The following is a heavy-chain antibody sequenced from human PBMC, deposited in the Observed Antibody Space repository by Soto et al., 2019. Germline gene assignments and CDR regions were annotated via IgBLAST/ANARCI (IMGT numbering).Heavy chain of an antibody. D-gene: IGHD4-17*01. CDR1: GGSISSGDYY. V-gene: IGHV4-31*03. J-gene: IGHJ6*03. CDR2: IYYSGTT. CDR3: ARDKKWDYGDYYYMDV. Sequence: QVQLQESGPGLVKPSQTLSLACNVSGGSISSGDYYWSWIRQHPVKGLEWIGYIYYSGTTNYNPSLRRRVTISVDTSKNQSSLKLSSVAVADTAVYSCARDKKWDYGDYYYMDVWGKGTTVTVSS.